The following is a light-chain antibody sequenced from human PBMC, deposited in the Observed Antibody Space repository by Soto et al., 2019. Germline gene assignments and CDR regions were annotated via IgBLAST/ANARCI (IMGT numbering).Light chain of an antibody. Sequence: EIALTQSPGTLSLSPGERATLSCRASQSVSSSYLAWYQQKPGQAPRLLINGASSSATGIPDRFSGSGSGTDFTLIISRLEPEDFAVYYCQQYDNSPLTFGGGTKVEIK. CDR3: QQYDNSPLT. V-gene: IGKV3-20*01. CDR1: QSVSSSY. J-gene: IGKJ4*01. CDR2: GAS.